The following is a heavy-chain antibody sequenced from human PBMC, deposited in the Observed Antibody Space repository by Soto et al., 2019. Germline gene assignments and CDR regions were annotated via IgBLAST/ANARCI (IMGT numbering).Heavy chain of an antibody. CDR3: AKAESYSSGWYDYFDY. CDR1: GFTFSSYA. J-gene: IGHJ4*02. D-gene: IGHD6-19*01. Sequence: PGGSLRLSCAASGFTFSSYAMSWVRQAPGKGLEWVSAISGSGGSTYYADSVKGRFTISRDNSKNTLYLQMNSLRAEDTAVYYCAKAESYSSGWYDYFDYWGQGTLVTVSS. CDR2: ISGSGGST. V-gene: IGHV3-23*01.